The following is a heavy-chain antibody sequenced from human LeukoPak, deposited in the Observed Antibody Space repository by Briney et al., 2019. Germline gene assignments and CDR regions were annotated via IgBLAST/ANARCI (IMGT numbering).Heavy chain of an antibody. CDR1: GYTFTGYY. CDR3: ARGRYYYDSSAREGFDY. Sequence: GASVKVSCKASGYTFTGYYMHWVRQAPGQGLEWMGWINPNSGGTNYAQKFQGRVTMTRDTSISTAYMELSRLRSDDTAVYYCARGRYYYDSSAREGFDYWGQGTLVTVSS. J-gene: IGHJ4*02. CDR2: INPNSGGT. D-gene: IGHD3-22*01. V-gene: IGHV1-2*02.